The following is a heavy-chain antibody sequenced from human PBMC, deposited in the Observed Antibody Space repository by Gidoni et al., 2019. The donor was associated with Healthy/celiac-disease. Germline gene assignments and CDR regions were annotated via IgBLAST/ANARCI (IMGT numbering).Heavy chain of an antibody. D-gene: IGHD3-10*01. J-gene: IGHJ4*02. CDR3: ARGGGLGY. Sequence: QVQLQQWGAGLLKPSETLSLTCAVYGRSFSGYYWSWIRQPPGKGLEWIGEINHSGSTNYNPSLKSRVTISVDTSKNQFSLKLSSVTAADTAVYYCARGGGLGYWGQGTLVTVSS. CDR2: INHSGST. V-gene: IGHV4-34*01. CDR1: GRSFSGYY.